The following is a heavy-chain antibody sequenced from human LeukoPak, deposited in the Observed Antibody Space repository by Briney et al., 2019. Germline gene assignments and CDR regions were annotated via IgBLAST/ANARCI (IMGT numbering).Heavy chain of an antibody. CDR3: ARGYCSSTSCYTFDY. Sequence: GESLKISCKGSGYNFVTYWIGWVRQMPGKGLEWVGIIYPGNSDIRYSPSFQGQVTMSVDKSISTAYLQWSSLKASDTAMYYCARGYCSSTSCYTFDYWGQGTLVTVSS. V-gene: IGHV5-51*01. J-gene: IGHJ4*02. CDR2: IYPGNSDI. CDR1: GYNFVTYW. D-gene: IGHD2-2*02.